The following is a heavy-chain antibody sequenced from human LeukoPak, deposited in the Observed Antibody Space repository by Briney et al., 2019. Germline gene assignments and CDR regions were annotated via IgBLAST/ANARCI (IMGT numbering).Heavy chain of an antibody. V-gene: IGHV3-48*03. Sequence: GGSLRLSCAASGFTFSSYEMNWVRQAPGKGLEWVSYISSSGSTIYYADSVKGRFTISRDNAKNSLYLRMNSLRAEDTAVYYCARANWDAFDYWGQGTLVTVSS. CDR3: ARANWDAFDY. J-gene: IGHJ4*02. CDR1: GFTFSSYE. CDR2: ISSSGSTI. D-gene: IGHD7-27*01.